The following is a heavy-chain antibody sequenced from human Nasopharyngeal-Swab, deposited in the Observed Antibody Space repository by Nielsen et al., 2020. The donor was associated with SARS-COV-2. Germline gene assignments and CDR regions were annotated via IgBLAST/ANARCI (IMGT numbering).Heavy chain of an antibody. CDR3: AKEGSRTTVITIYWYFDL. V-gene: IGHV3-23*01. J-gene: IGHJ2*01. CDR1: GFTFSSCA. Sequence: GGSLRLSCAASGFTFSSCAMSWVRQAPGKGLEWVSAISGSGGSTYYADSVKGRFTISRDNSKNTLYLQMNSLRTEDTAVYYCAKEGSRTTVITIYWYFDLWGRGTLVTVSS. CDR2: ISGSGGST. D-gene: IGHD2/OR15-2a*01.